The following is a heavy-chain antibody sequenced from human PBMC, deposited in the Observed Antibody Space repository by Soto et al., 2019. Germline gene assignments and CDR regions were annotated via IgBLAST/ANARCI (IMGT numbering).Heavy chain of an antibody. Sequence: SETLSLTCTVSGGSISSSSYYWGWIRQPPGKGLEWIGSIYYGGSTYYNPSLKSRVTISVDTSKNQFSLKLSSVTAADTAVYYCARELSARATGVRGWFDPWGQGTLVTVSS. CDR3: ARELSARATGVRGWFDP. J-gene: IGHJ5*02. D-gene: IGHD4-4*01. V-gene: IGHV4-39*07. CDR1: GGSISSSSYY. CDR2: IYYGGST.